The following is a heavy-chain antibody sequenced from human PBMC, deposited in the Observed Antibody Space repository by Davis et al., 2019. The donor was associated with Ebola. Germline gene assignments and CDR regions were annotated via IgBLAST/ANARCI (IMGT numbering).Heavy chain of an antibody. V-gene: IGHV3-73*01. CDR2: IRSKANSYAT. CDR1: GFTFSSYG. J-gene: IGHJ4*02. CDR3: ARATPLDY. Sequence: GESLKISCAASGFTFSSYGMHWVRQASGKGLEWVGRIRSKANSYATAYAASVKGRFTISRDNSKNTLYLQMNSLRAEDTAVYYCARATPLDYWGQGTLVTVSS.